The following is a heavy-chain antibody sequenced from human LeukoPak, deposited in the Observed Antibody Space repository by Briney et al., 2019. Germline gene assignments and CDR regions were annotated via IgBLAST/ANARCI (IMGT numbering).Heavy chain of an antibody. J-gene: IGHJ4*02. V-gene: IGHV4-59*01. Sequence: SETLSLTCTVSGGSLSSYYWTWIRQPPGKGLEWIGYIYYSGSTNYNPSLKSRVTISVDTSKNQFSLKLSSVTVADTAVYYCARGLKFYDILTAYYTFPYFDYWAREPWSPSPQ. CDR1: GGSLSSYY. CDR3: ARGLKFYDILTAYYTFPYFDY. CDR2: IYYSGST. D-gene: IGHD3-9*01.